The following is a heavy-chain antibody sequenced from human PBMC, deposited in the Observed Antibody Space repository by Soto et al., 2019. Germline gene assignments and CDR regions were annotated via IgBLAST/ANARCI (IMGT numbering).Heavy chain of an antibody. D-gene: IGHD5-18*01. CDR1: GASISSGEYY. CDR3: AAADLDTTMVV. CDR2: IYYSGTGST. V-gene: IGHV4-31*03. Sequence: PSETLSLTCTVSGASISSGEYYWTWIRQHPGKGLEWIGYIYYSGTGSTYSNPSLKSRVTIAVDTSKNQFSLKLTSVTAADTAVYYCAAADLDTTMVVWGQGTLVTVSS. J-gene: IGHJ4*02.